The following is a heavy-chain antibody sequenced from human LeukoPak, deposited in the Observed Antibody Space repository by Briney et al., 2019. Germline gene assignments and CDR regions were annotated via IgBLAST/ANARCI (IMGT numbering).Heavy chain of an antibody. CDR2: ISSTSTYI. Sequence: GGSLRLSCAPSEFTFSRYRMNWVRQAAGKGLAWVSAISSTSTYIYYADSVSGRFTISRDNTKTSVDLQMNSLRADDTAVYYCTRDVSLSQPGGFDYWGHGSLVTVSS. J-gene: IGHJ4*01. V-gene: IGHV3-21*01. D-gene: IGHD6-13*01. CDR1: EFTFSRYR. CDR3: TRDVSLSQPGGFDY.